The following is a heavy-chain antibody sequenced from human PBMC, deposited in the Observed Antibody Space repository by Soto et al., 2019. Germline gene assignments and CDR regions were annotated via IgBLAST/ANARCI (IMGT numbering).Heavy chain of an antibody. CDR1: GGSISSGGYS. CDR3: ARGVAGSAYYYYGMDV. J-gene: IGHJ6*02. V-gene: IGHV4-30-2*01. CDR2: IYHSGST. D-gene: IGHD6-13*01. Sequence: QLQLQESGSGLVKPSQTLSLTCAVSGGSISSGGYSWSWIRQPPGKGLEWIGCIYHSGSTYYNPSLKSRVTIPEDMSKNQFSLELSSVTAADTAVYYCARGVAGSAYYYYGMDVWGPGTTVTVSS.